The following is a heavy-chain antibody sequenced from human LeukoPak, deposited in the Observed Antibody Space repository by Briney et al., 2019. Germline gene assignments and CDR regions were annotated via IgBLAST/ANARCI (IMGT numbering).Heavy chain of an antibody. Sequence: GRSLRLSCAASGFTFSSYGMHWVRQAPGKGLEWVAVIWYDESNKYYAASVKGRFTISRDNSKHTLYLQMNSLRAEDTAVYFCARDAPPAAGVDYWGQGTLVTVSS. CDR3: ARDAPPAAGVDY. V-gene: IGHV3-33*01. CDR2: IWYDESNK. CDR1: GFTFSSYG. J-gene: IGHJ4*02. D-gene: IGHD6-13*01.